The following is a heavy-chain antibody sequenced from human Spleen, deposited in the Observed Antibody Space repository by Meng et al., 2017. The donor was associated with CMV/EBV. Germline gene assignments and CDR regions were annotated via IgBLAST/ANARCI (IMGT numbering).Heavy chain of an antibody. Sequence: GESLKISCVGSGFSFSGYTMNWVRQAPGKGLEWVALIRYDGSQKYYADSVKGRFTISRDNSKNMLFLQMNSLRTEDTAVYYCAKGYESGWHRDSDYWGQGTLVTVSS. CDR3: AKGYESGWHRDSDY. CDR1: GFSFSGYT. D-gene: IGHD6-19*01. J-gene: IGHJ4*02. V-gene: IGHV3-30*02. CDR2: IRYDGSQK.